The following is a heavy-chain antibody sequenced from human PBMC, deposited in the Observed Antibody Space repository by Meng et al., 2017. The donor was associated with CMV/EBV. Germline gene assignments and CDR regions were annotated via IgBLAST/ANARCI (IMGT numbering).Heavy chain of an antibody. J-gene: IGHJ3*02. CDR2: ILYDGSTQ. V-gene: IGHV3-30*02. CDR1: GFRFNHYG. CDR3: AKVPHYSDGPRDTFNI. D-gene: IGHD3-22*01. Sequence: GGSLRLSCAASGFRFNHYGIDWVRQTPGQGLEWVAFILYDGSTQYYADSVKGRFTISRDNSKNTLFLQMNSLRPEDTGVYYCAKVPHYSDGPRDTFNIWGQGTLVTVSS.